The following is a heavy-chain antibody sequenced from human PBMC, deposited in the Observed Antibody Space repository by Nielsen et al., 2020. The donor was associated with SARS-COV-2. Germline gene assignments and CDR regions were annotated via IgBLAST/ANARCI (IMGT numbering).Heavy chain of an antibody. D-gene: IGHD4-17*01. V-gene: IGHV4-59*01. Sequence: RQAPGKGLEWIGYISYSGSTHYNPSLKSRVTISSDTSKTQLSMNLSSVTPADTAMYYCTSRGDYGDYGELGYYYYYGMDVWGQGTTVTVSS. J-gene: IGHJ6*02. CDR2: ISYSGST. CDR3: TSRGDYGDYGELGYYYYYGMDV.